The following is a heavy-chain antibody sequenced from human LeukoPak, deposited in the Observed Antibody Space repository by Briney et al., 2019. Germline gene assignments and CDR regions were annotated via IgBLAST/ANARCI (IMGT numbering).Heavy chain of an antibody. J-gene: IGHJ4*02. CDR1: GGSISSGDYY. CDR3: ASEPYGDSAFGFDY. V-gene: IGHV4-30-4*08. Sequence: PSETLSLTCTVSGGSISSGDYYWSWIRQPPGKGLEWIGYIYYSGSTYYNPSLKSRVTISVDTSKNQFSLKLSSVTAADTAVYYCASEPYGDSAFGFDYWGQGTLVTVSS. CDR2: IYYSGST. D-gene: IGHD4-17*01.